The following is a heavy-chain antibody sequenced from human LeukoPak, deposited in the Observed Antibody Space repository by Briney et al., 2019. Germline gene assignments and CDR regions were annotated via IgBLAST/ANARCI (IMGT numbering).Heavy chain of an antibody. CDR3: ARRPWGGMDV. CDR1: GGSISSYY. V-gene: IGHV4-59*01. D-gene: IGHD1-26*01. J-gene: IGHJ6*02. CDR2: IYKSGST. Sequence: SETLSLTCTVSGGSISSYYWSWIRQPPGKGLEWIGYIYKSGSTNYNPSLESRVTISVDTSKNQFSLKLSSVTAADTAVYYCARRPWGGMDVWGQGTTVTVSS.